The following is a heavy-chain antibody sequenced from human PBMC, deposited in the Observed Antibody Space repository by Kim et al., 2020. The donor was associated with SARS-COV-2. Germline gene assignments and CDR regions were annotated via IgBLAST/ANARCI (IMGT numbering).Heavy chain of an antibody. CDR2: VYYSGST. CDR3: ARDHEHHAAFGI. J-gene: IGHJ3*02. Sequence: SETLSLTCTVSGGSISSYYWSWIRQPPGKGLEWIGYVYYSGSTNYNPSLKSRVTISVDTSKNQFSLKLRSVTAADTAVYYCARDHEHHAAFGIWGLGAMVTVSS. V-gene: IGHV4-59*01. CDR1: GGSISSYY.